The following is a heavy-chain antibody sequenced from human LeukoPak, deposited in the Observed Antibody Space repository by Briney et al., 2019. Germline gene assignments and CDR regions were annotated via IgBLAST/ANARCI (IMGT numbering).Heavy chain of an antibody. CDR2: ISGSGGST. V-gene: IGHV3-23*01. CDR1: GFTFSSYG. CDR3: RARNKYYDILTGYYPDY. Sequence: PGGSLRLSCAASGFTFSSYGMSWVRQAPGKGLEWVSAISGSGGSTYYADSVKGRFTISRDNSKNTLYLQMNSLRAEDTAVYYCRARNKYYDILTGYYPDYWGQGTLVTVSS. D-gene: IGHD3-9*01. J-gene: IGHJ4*02.